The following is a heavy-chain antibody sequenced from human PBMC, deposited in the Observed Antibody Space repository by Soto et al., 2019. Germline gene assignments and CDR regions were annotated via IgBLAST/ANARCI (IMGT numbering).Heavy chain of an antibody. D-gene: IGHD7-27*01. CDR3: ARVATGGYYYYGMDV. CDR1: GFTFSSYG. CDR2: IWYDGSNK. V-gene: IGHV3-33*01. Sequence: GSLRLSCAASGFTFSSYGMHWVRQAPGKGLEWVAVIWYDGSNKYYADSVKGRFTISRDNSKNTLYLQMNSLRAEDTAVYYCARVATGGYYYYGMDVWGQGTTVTVS. J-gene: IGHJ6*02.